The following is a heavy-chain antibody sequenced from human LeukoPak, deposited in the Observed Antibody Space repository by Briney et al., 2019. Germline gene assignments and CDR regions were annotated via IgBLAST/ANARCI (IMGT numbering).Heavy chain of an antibody. D-gene: IGHD3-22*01. CDR2: IKSKTDGGTT. V-gene: IGHV3-15*01. CDR1: GFTFSNAW. CDR3: ARGAHYYDSSGYYYGSGVAFDI. J-gene: IGHJ3*02. Sequence: GGSLRLSCAASGFTFSNAWMSWVRQAPGKGLEWVGRIKSKTDGGTTDYAAPVKGRFTISRDDSKNTLYLQMNSLRAEDTAVYYCARGAHYYDSSGYYYGSGVAFDIWGQGTMVTVSS.